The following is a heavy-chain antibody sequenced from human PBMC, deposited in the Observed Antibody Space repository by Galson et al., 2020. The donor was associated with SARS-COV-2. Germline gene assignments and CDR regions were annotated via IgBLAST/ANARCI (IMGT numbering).Heavy chain of an antibody. V-gene: IGHV1-18*01. D-gene: IGHD6-13*01. CDR1: GYTFTSYG. Sequence: ASVKVSCKASGYTFTSYGISWVRQAPGQGLEWMGWISAYNGNTNYAQKLQGRVTMTTDTSTSTAYMELRSLRSDDTAVYYCARGVLIAAADAYYYYGMDVLGQGTTVTVSS. CDR3: ARGVLIAAADAYYYYGMDV. J-gene: IGHJ6*02. CDR2: ISAYNGNT.